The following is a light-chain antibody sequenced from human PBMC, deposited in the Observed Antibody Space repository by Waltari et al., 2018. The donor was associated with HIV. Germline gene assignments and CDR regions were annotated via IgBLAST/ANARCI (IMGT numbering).Light chain of an antibody. CDR1: SSNSGSNY. Sequence: QSVLTQPPSASGTPGQRVTISCSGRSSNSGSNYIYWYQQLPGTAPKLLIYRNNQRPSGVPVRFSGSKSGTSASLAISGLRSEDEADHYCAAWDDSLSVVVFGGGTKLTVL. J-gene: IGLJ2*01. CDR3: AAWDDSLSVVV. CDR2: RNN. V-gene: IGLV1-47*01.